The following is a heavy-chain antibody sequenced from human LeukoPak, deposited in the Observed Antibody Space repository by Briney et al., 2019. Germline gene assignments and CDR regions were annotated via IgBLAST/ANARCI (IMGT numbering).Heavy chain of an antibody. D-gene: IGHD2-21*02. J-gene: IGHJ5*02. CDR3: AREREVTWFDP. CDR1: GFTFSSYG. Sequence: GGSLRLSCAASGFTFSSYGMHWVRQAPGKGLEWVAVMWYDGSNKYYADSVKGRFTISRDNSKNTLYLQMNSLGAEDTAVYYCAREREVTWFDPWGQGTLVTVSS. CDR2: MWYDGSNK. V-gene: IGHV3-33*01.